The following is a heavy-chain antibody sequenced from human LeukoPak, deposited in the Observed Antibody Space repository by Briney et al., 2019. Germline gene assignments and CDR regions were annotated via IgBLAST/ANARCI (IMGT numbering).Heavy chain of an antibody. CDR1: GFSLSTTGVG. V-gene: IGHV2-5*02. CDR3: AHTIYSNYYDSSGYADY. Sequence: ESGPTLVKPTQTLTLTCTFSGFSLSTTGVGVGWIRQPPGKALEWLALNYWDDDKRYSPSLKSRLTITKDTSKNQVVLTMTNVGPVDTATYYCAHTIYSNYYDSSGYADYWGQGTLVTVSS. D-gene: IGHD3-22*01. J-gene: IGHJ4*02. CDR2: NYWDDDK.